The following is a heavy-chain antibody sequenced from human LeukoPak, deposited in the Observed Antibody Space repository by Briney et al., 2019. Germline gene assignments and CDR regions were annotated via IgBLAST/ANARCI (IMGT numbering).Heavy chain of an antibody. Sequence: SETLSLTCAVYGGSFGNYYWGWIRQAPGKGLEWIGEVNHSGGTTYNPSLTTRVTILLDTSKNQFSLKLNSLTAADTAVYYCARVEVMPFVMDVWGKGTTVTVSS. V-gene: IGHV4-34*01. CDR3: ARVEVMPFVMDV. CDR1: GGSFGNYY. D-gene: IGHD3-16*01. CDR2: VNHSGGT. J-gene: IGHJ6*03.